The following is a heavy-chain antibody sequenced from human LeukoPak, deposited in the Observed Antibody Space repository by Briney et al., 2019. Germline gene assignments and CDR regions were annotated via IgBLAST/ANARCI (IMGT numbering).Heavy chain of an antibody. Sequence: PSETLSLTCTVSGGSISSYYWSWIRQPAGKGLEWIGRIYTSGSTNYNPSLKSRVTMSVDTSKNQFSLKLSSVTAADTAVYYCARDPLAVAGISPNWFDPWGQGTPVTVSS. J-gene: IGHJ5*02. CDR2: IYTSGST. D-gene: IGHD6-19*01. CDR1: GGSISSYY. V-gene: IGHV4-4*07. CDR3: ARDPLAVAGISPNWFDP.